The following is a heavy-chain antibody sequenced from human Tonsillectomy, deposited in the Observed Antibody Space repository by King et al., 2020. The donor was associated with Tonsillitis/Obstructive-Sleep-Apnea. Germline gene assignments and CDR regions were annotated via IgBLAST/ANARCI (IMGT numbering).Heavy chain of an antibody. V-gene: IGHV3-23*04. CDR3: AKDHPSSGWPAFDC. CDR1: GFTLSSSS. D-gene: IGHD6-19*01. J-gene: IGHJ4*02. CDR2: INKHSGRT. Sequence: VQLVESGGDLLQPGGSLRLSCAASGFTLSSSSMSWVRQAPGKGLEWVSSINKHSGRTYYADSVKGRFTISRDDSTNTLFLQMSSLRAEDTAVYFCAKDHPSSGWPAFDCWGQGTLVTVSS.